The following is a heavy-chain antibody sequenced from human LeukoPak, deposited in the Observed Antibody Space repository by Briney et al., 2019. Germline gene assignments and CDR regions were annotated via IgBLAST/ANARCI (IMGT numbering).Heavy chain of an antibody. CDR1: GFTFSSYA. D-gene: IGHD4-11*01. Sequence: GRSLRLSCAASGFTFSSYAMHWVRQAPGKGLEWVSAISGSGGSTYYADSVKGRFTISRDNSKNTLYLQMNSLRAEDTAVYYCAKDITTVTRGTFDYWGQGTLVTVSS. V-gene: IGHV3-23*01. CDR3: AKDITTVTRGTFDY. J-gene: IGHJ4*02. CDR2: ISGSGGST.